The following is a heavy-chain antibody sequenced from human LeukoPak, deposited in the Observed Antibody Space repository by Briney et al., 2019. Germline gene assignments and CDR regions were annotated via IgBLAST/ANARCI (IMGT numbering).Heavy chain of an antibody. D-gene: IGHD2-8*02. Sequence: GGSLRLSCAASEFTFSDYYMSWIRQAPGKGLEWVSYISGSGSTIYYADSVKGRFTISRDNAKNSLYLQMNSLRAEDTAVYYCARLTDLYGMDVWGQGTTVTVSS. V-gene: IGHV3-11*01. CDR2: ISGSGSTI. J-gene: IGHJ6*02. CDR3: ARLTDLYGMDV. CDR1: EFTFSDYY.